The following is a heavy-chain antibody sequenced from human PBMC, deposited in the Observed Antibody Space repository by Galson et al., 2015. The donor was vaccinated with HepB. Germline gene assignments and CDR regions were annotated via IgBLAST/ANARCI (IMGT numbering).Heavy chain of an antibody. Sequence: SLRLSCAASGFAFNTYAMHWIRQAPGSGLEWVSSVTANGDTTSYAASVRGRIRISRATSKNTVSLEMSRLGVEDGAIYYCARGYTRRRRMYGGNPTPLYYFDFWGQGTLVAVSS. CDR2: VTANGDTT. V-gene: IGHV3-23*01. CDR3: ARGYTRRRRMYGGNPTPLYYFDF. D-gene: IGHD4/OR15-4a*01. CDR1: GFAFNTYA. J-gene: IGHJ4*01.